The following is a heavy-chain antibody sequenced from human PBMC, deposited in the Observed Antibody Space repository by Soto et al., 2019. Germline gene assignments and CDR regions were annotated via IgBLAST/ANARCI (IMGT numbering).Heavy chain of an antibody. Sequence: ASVKVSCKASGYTFTSYGIRWVRQAPGQGLEWMGWISPYNGNTNYAQKLQGRVTMTTDTSTSTAYMELRSLSSDDTAVYYCARDLVDPLAAAAPGGFDYWGQGTLVTVSS. CDR1: GYTFTSYG. V-gene: IGHV1-18*01. CDR3: ARDLVDPLAAAAPGGFDY. CDR2: ISPYNGNT. D-gene: IGHD6-13*01. J-gene: IGHJ4*02.